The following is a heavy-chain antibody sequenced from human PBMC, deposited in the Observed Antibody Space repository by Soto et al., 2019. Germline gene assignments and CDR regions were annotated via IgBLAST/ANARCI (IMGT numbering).Heavy chain of an antibody. CDR1: GGSISSADHY. CDR3: VRDIITTGSYYYAMDV. CDR2: IYHSGNA. V-gene: IGHV4-30-4*01. J-gene: IGHJ6*02. Sequence: SETLSLTCTVSGGSISSADHYWSWIRQPPGKGLEWIGYIYHSGNAYYSPSLKSRVTMSIDTSKNQFSLDLNSVTAADTAMYYCVRDIITTGSYYYAMDVWGQGTTVTVS. D-gene: IGHD3-10*01.